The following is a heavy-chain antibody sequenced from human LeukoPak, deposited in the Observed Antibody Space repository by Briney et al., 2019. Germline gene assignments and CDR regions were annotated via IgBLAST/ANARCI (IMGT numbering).Heavy chain of an antibody. CDR3: AKDYSGTYYRGADY. J-gene: IGHJ4*02. CDR1: GFTFSGYA. CDR2: ISGSGDNT. D-gene: IGHD1-26*01. V-gene: IGHV3-23*01. Sequence: RGGSLRLSCAASGFTFSGYAMSWVRQAPGKGLEWVSLISGSGDNTYYADSVRGRFTISRDNSKNTLYLQMNSLRAEDTAVYYCAKDYSGTYYRGADYWGQGTLVTVSS.